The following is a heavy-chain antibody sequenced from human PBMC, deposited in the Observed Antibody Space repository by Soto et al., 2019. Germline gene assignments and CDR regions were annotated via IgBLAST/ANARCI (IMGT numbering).Heavy chain of an antibody. Sequence: GGSLRLSCVASGQTFNRYWMSWVRQAPGKGLEWVANIKQDGSEKYYVDSVKGRFTISRDNAKNSLYLQMNSLRAEDTAVYYCARDGCITIFGVVTDGMDVWGQGTTVTVSS. CDR3: ARDGCITIFGVVTDGMDV. V-gene: IGHV3-7*01. CDR2: IKQDGSEK. CDR1: GQTFNRYW. J-gene: IGHJ6*02. D-gene: IGHD3-3*01.